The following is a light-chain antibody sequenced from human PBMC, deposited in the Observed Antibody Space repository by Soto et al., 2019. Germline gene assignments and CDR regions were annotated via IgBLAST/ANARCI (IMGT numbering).Light chain of an antibody. CDR2: GAS. Sequence: ETVLTQSPGTLSLSPGGRAILSCRASQSVSSTYLAWYQQKPGQAPRLLIYGASSRATGIPDRFSGSGSGTDFTLTISRLEPEDFAVYYCQQRSNWPPEITFGQGTRLEIK. V-gene: IGKV3D-20*02. CDR1: QSVSSTY. CDR3: QQRSNWPPEIT. J-gene: IGKJ5*01.